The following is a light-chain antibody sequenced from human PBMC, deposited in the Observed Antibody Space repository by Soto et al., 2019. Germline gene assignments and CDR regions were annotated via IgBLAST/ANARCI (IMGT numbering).Light chain of an antibody. V-gene: IGKV1-33*01. CDR1: QDITNY. J-gene: IGKJ4*01. CDR3: QQYDDLPLT. CDR2: DAS. Sequence: DIQRTQSPSSLSSSVGDRATISCQPSQDITNYLSWYQQKPGKAPKLLIYDASNLEIGVPSRFSGRGSGTDFTLAISSLQPEDIATYFCQQYDDLPLTFGGGTKVDIK.